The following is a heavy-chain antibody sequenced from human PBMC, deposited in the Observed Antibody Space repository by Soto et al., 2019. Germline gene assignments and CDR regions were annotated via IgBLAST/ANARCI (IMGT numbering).Heavy chain of an antibody. V-gene: IGHV3-48*03. Sequence: GGSLRLSCVASGFDFRSYEMNWVRQAPGKGLEWVSNIRANDESIYYADSVKGRVSVSRDNAKNSLFLEMNSLRVDDTAVYYSERETLRDAIDIWGQGTMVTVSS. CDR2: IRANDESI. J-gene: IGHJ3*02. CDR1: GFDFRSYE. CDR3: ERETLRDAIDI.